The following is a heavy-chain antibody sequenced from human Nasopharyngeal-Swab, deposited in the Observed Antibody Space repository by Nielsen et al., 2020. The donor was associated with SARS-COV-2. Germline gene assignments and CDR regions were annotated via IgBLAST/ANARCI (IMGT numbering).Heavy chain of an antibody. CDR3: AKRSDYDFWSGGLYYYYYGMDV. Sequence: GGSLRLSCAASGFTFSSYSMNWVRQSPGKGLEWVPSISSSSSYIYYADSVKGRFTISRDNSKNTLYLQMNSLRAEDTAVYYCAKRSDYDFWSGGLYYYYYGMDVWGQGTTVTVSS. CDR1: GFTFSSYS. V-gene: IGHV3-21*01. J-gene: IGHJ6*02. D-gene: IGHD3-3*01. CDR2: ISSSSSYI.